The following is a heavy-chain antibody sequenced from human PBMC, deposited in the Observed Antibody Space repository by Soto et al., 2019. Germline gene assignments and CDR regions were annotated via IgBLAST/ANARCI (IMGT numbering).Heavy chain of an antibody. J-gene: IGHJ5*02. D-gene: IGHD1-26*01. CDR1: GYAFSRYW. CDR2: TNPGDSDT. CDR3: ASHVSGNWFDP. V-gene: IGHV5-51*01. Sequence: GESLKISCKASGYAFSRYWIGWVRQMPGKGLEWMGITNPGDSDTRYSPSFQGQVTISVDKSISTAYLQWSSLKASDTAMYYCASHVSGNWFDPSSQGTLVTVSS.